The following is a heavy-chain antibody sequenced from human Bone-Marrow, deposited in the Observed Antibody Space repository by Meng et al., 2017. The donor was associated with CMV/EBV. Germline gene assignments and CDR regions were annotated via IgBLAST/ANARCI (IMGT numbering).Heavy chain of an antibody. Sequence: ASVKVSCKASGYTFTSYGISWVRQAPGQGLEWMGWISAYNGNTNYAQKLQGRVTMTTDTSTSTAYMELRSLRSDDTAVYYCAANDCSSTSCYFGKWGQGTLVTVSS. CDR1: GYTFTSYG. D-gene: IGHD2-2*01. CDR3: AANDCSSTSCYFGK. J-gene: IGHJ4*02. V-gene: IGHV1-18*01. CDR2: ISAYNGNT.